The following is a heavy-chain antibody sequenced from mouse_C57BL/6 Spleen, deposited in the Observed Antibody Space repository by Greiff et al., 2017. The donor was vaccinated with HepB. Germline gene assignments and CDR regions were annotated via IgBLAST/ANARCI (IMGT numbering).Heavy chain of an antibody. CDR1: GFSLTSYG. D-gene: IGHD1-1*01. CDR3: ARHYYYGSSYAMDY. V-gene: IGHV2-6-1*01. Sequence: QVQLKESGPGLVAPSQRLSITCTVSGFSLTSYGVHWVRQPPGKGLEWLVVIWSDGSTTYNSALKSRLSISKDNSKSQVFLKMNSLQTDDTAMYYCARHYYYGSSYAMDYWGQGTSVTVSS. J-gene: IGHJ4*01. CDR2: IWSDGST.